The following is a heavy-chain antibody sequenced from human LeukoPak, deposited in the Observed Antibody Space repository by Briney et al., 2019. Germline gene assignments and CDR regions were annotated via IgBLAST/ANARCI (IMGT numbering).Heavy chain of an antibody. CDR2: ISYDGSNK. D-gene: IGHD2-2*02. V-gene: IGHV3-30*07. Sequence: GGSLRLSCAASGFTFSSYAMPWVRQAPGKGLEWVAVISYDGSNKYYADSVKGRFTISRDNSKNSLYLQMNSLRAEDTAVYYCARAGDIVVVPAAIRPYWYFDLWGRGTLVTVSS. CDR3: ARAGDIVVVPAAIRPYWYFDL. CDR1: GFTFSSYA. J-gene: IGHJ2*01.